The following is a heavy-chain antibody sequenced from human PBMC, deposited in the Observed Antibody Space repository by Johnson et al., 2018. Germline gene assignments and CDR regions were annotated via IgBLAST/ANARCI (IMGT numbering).Heavy chain of an antibody. Sequence: QVQLQESGPGLVKPSQTLSLTCTVSGGSISSGSYYWSWIRQPAGQGLEWIGRIYTSGSTNYNPSLKSRVPITVETSKNQFSLKLSSVPAAATAVYYGARVTIFGVVKGSYYYYMDVWGKGTTVTVSS. CDR2: IYTSGST. CDR1: GGSISSGSYY. CDR3: ARVTIFGVVKGSYYYYMDV. V-gene: IGHV4-61*02. D-gene: IGHD3-3*01. J-gene: IGHJ6*03.